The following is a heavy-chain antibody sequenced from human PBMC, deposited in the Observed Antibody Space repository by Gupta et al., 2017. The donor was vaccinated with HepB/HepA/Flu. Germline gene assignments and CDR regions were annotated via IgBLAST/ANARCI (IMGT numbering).Heavy chain of an antibody. D-gene: IGHD7-27*01. CDR1: GFTFSSYS. Sequence: VQLVESGGVLVKPGGSLRLSCAASGFTFSSYSLSWIRQAPGKGLEWVAAIRSSSSYIYYAESGKGRFTISRDNAKNALYLQMNSLRAEDTAVYYCARDNWELPSTRDAFDIWGQGTMVAVSS. CDR2: IRSSSSYI. J-gene: IGHJ3*02. CDR3: ARDNWELPSTRDAFDI. V-gene: IGHV3-21*01.